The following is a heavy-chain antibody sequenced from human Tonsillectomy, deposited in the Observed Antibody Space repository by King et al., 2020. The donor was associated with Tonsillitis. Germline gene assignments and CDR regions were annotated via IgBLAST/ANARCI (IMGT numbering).Heavy chain of an antibody. D-gene: IGHD5-24*01. CDR3: ARDPSETYYYYGMDV. CDR2: IYSGGST. Sequence: VQLVESGGGLIQPGGSLRLSCAASGFTVSSNYMSWVCQAPGKGLEWVSVIYSGGSTYYADSVKGRFTISRDNSKNTLYLQMNSLRAEDTAVYYCARDPSETYYYYGMDVWGQGTTVTVSS. J-gene: IGHJ6*02. CDR1: GFTVSSNY. V-gene: IGHV3-53*01.